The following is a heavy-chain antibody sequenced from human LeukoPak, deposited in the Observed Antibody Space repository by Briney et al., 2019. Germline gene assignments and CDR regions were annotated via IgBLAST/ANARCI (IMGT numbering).Heavy chain of an antibody. CDR1: GFTFSSYG. V-gene: IGHV3-30*02. Sequence: PGGSLRLSCAASGFTFSSYGMHWVRQAPGKGLEWVAFIRYDGSNKYYADSVKGRFTISRDNSKNTLYLQMNSLRAEDTAVYYCASYFRCSGATCYTNYWGQGTLVTVSS. CDR3: ASYFRCSGATCYTNY. J-gene: IGHJ4*02. D-gene: IGHD2-2*02. CDR2: IRYDGSNK.